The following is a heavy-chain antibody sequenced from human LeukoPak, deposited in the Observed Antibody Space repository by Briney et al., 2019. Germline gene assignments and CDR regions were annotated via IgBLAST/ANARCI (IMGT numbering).Heavy chain of an antibody. J-gene: IGHJ6*02. Sequence: SETLSLTCTVSGGSISIFYWSWIRQPAGKGLDWTGRIHSSGSINHNPSLKSRVTLSVDTSKNQFSLKLTSVAAADTAVYYCARGTFKDGLDVWGQGTTVTVSS. V-gene: IGHV4-4*07. CDR2: IHSSGSI. CDR1: GGSISIFY. D-gene: IGHD2/OR15-2a*01. CDR3: ARGTFKDGLDV.